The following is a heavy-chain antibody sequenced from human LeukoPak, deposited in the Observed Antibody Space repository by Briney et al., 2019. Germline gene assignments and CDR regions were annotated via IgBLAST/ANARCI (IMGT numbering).Heavy chain of an antibody. D-gene: IGHD3-10*01. CDR2: INHSGST. V-gene: IGHV4-34*01. Sequence: PSETLSLTCAVYGGSFSGYYWSWIRQPPGKGLEWIGEINHSGSTNYSPSLKSRVTISVDTSKNQFSLELSSVTAADTAVYYCARSLSGGFDPWGQGTLVTVSS. CDR3: ARSLSGGFDP. CDR1: GGSFSGYY. J-gene: IGHJ5*02.